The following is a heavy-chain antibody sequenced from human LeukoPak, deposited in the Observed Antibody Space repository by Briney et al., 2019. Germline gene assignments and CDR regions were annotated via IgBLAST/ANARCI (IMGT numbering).Heavy chain of an antibody. CDR3: ARTFRYYYDSSGYGKFDP. CDR1: GYTFTSYG. V-gene: IGHV1-18*01. J-gene: IGHJ5*02. D-gene: IGHD3-22*01. CDR2: ISAYNGNT. Sequence: ASVKVSCKASGYTFTSYGISWVRQAPGQGLEWMGWISAYNGNTNYAQKLQGRVTMTTDTSTSTAYMELRSLRSDDTAVYYCARTFRYYYDSSGYGKFDPWGQGTLVTVSS.